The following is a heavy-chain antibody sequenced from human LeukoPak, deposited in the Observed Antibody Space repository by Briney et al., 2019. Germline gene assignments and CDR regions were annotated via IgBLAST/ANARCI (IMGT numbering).Heavy chain of an antibody. CDR3: ARDLAMVRGAAF. CDR2: IIPIFGTA. D-gene: IGHD3-10*01. CDR1: GGTFSSYA. V-gene: IGHV1-69*13. Sequence: SVKVSCKASGGTFSSYAISWVRQAPGQGLEWVGGIIPIFGTANYAQKFQGRVTITADESTSTAYMELSSLRSEDTAVYYCARDLAMVRGAAFWGKGTTVTVFS. J-gene: IGHJ6*04.